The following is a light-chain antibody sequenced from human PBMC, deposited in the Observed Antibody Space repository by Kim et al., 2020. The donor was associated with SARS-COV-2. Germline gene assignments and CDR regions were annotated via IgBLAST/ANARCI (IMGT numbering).Light chain of an antibody. J-gene: IGLJ3*02. CDR3: AACDDTLVGPV. CDR1: SSDFGKNY. Sequence: GQSVDISCSGSSSDFGKNYVYWYQQLPATATKLLIYSNDQRPSSVSGRFSGSKSGTSASLAIRGRRSEDEADYYCAACDDTLVGPVFGGGTQLTVL. V-gene: IGLV1-47*02. CDR2: SND.